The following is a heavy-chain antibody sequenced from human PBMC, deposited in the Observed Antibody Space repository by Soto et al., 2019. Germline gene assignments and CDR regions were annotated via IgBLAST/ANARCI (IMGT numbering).Heavy chain of an antibody. CDR1: GFIFSEST. V-gene: IGHV3-64D*06. Sequence: GGSLRLSCSASGFIFSESTIYWVRQVPGKGLEAISAVSTSGRSTYYADSVKDRFTISRDNSKNTLFLQVGSLRPEDTAIYYCVKQAHGLDGVAFDYWGQGTQVTVSS. D-gene: IGHD2-15*01. CDR2: VSTSGRST. CDR3: VKQAHGLDGVAFDY. J-gene: IGHJ4*02.